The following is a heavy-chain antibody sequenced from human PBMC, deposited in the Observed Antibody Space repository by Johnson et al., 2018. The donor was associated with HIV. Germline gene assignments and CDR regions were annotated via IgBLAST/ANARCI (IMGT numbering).Heavy chain of an antibody. CDR1: GFTFDDYA. CDR3: ARVIDQYFDSILDDAFDI. J-gene: IGHJ3*02. D-gene: IGHD3-22*01. V-gene: IGHV3-9*01. CDR2: ISWNSGSI. Sequence: VQLVESGGGLVQPGRSLRLSCAASGFTFDDYAMHWVRQAPGKGLEWVSGISWNSGSIGYADSVKGRFTISRDNAKNSLYLQMNSLRDEDTAVYYCARVIDQYFDSILDDAFDIWGQGTMVTVSS.